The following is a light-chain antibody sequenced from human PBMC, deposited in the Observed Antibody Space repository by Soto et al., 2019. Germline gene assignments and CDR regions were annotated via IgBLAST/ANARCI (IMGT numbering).Light chain of an antibody. CDR2: GAS. CDR1: QSVSSN. J-gene: IGKJ4*01. V-gene: IGKV3-15*01. Sequence: ERVMTQSPATLSVSPGERATLSCRASQSVSSNLAWYQQKPGQAPWLLIYGASTRATGIPARFSGSGSGTEFTLTISSLQSEDFAVYYCQQYNDWPPTFGGGTKVEIK. CDR3: QQYNDWPPT.